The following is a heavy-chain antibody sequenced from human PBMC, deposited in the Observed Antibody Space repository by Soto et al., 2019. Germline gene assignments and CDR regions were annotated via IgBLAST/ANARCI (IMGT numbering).Heavy chain of an antibody. D-gene: IGHD2-2*02. CDR2: IKSKADGGKT. Sequence: PGGSLRLSCAASGFTFSNAWMSWVRQAPGKGLEWVGRIKSKADGGKTDYAAPVKGRFTISRDDSKNTLYLQMNSLKTEDTAVYYCTTWFDCSSTSCYSAVYYYYGMDVWGQGTTVTVSS. CDR3: TTWFDCSSTSCYSAVYYYYGMDV. J-gene: IGHJ6*02. V-gene: IGHV3-15*01. CDR1: GFTFSNAW.